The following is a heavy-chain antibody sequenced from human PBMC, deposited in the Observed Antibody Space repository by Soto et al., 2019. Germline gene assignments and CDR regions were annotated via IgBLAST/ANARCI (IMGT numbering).Heavy chain of an antibody. CDR3: ARVGPYYESSGYYYFDY. Sequence: SVEVSCKSSGYTFTSYSIHWVRQAHGQGLEWMGIINPSGGSTSCAQKFQGRVTVTRDTSTSTVYMELSSLRSEDTAVYYCARVGPYYESSGYYYFDYWGQGTPVTVSS. J-gene: IGHJ4*02. CDR2: INPSGGST. CDR1: GYTFTSYS. D-gene: IGHD3-22*01. V-gene: IGHV1-46*01.